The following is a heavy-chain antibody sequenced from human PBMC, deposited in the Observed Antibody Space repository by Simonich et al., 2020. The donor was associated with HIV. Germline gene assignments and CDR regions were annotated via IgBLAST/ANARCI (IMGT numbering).Heavy chain of an antibody. V-gene: IGHV4-34*01. D-gene: IGHD5-12*01. J-gene: IGHJ4*02. CDR3: ARRTGYDLDY. CDR1: GGSFSGYY. CDR2: INHSGST. Sequence: QVHLQQWGAGLLKPSETLSLTCAVYGGSFSGYYWSWIRQPPGKGLEWLGEINHSGSTDYNPSLKSRVTISVDTSKNQFSLKLSSVTAADTALYYCARRTGYDLDYWGQGTLVTVSS.